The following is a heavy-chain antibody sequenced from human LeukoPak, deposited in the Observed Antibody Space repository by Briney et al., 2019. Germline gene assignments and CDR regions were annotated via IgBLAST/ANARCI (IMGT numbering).Heavy chain of an antibody. CDR3: ASSGRIKGDAFDI. CDR2: INSDGSST. CDR1: GFTSSSYW. V-gene: IGHV3-74*01. Sequence: GGSLRLSCAASGFTSSSYWMHWVRQAPGKGLVWVSRINSDGSSTSYADSVKGRFTISRDNAKNTLYLQMNSLRAEDTAVYYCASSGRIKGDAFDIWGQGTMVTVSS. D-gene: IGHD1-26*01. J-gene: IGHJ3*02.